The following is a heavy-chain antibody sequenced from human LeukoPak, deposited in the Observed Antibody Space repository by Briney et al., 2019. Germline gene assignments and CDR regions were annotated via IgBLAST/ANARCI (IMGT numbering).Heavy chain of an antibody. Sequence: ASVKVSCKASGYTYISYAISWVRQAPGQGLEWVGWISVYSGNTKSAQKVQGRVTMTTDTSTSTAYMELRSLTSDDTAVYYCARELPTTNWFDPWGQGTLVTVSS. CDR3: ARELPTTNWFDP. CDR2: ISVYSGNT. D-gene: IGHD5-12*01. CDR1: GYTYISYA. J-gene: IGHJ5*02. V-gene: IGHV1-18*01.